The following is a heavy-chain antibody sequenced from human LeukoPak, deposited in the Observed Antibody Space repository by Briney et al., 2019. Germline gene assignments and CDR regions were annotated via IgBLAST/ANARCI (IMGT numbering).Heavy chain of an antibody. CDR3: AKQITMVRGGAFDY. D-gene: IGHD3-10*01. CDR2: ISYDGSNK. V-gene: IGHV3-30*18. Sequence: PGGSLRLSCAASGFTFSSYAMSWVRQAPGKGLEWVAVISYDGSNKYYADSVKGRFTISRDNSKNTLYLQMNSLRAEDTAVYYCAKQITMVRGGAFDYWGQGTLVTVSS. J-gene: IGHJ4*02. CDR1: GFTFSSYA.